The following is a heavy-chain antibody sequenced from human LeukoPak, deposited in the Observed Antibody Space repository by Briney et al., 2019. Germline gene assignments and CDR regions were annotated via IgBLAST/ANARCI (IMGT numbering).Heavy chain of an antibody. Sequence: GGSQRLSCEASGFTFSSDGMHWVRQAPGKGLEWVSFIRYDGSNRDYADFVKGRFTISRDNSKNTLYLQMNSLRADDTAVYYCAMKAVPRPRLHDAFDFWGQGTVVSVSS. CDR3: AMKAVPRPRLHDAFDF. CDR2: IRYDGSNR. D-gene: IGHD5-24*01. J-gene: IGHJ3*01. V-gene: IGHV3-30*02. CDR1: GFTFSSDG.